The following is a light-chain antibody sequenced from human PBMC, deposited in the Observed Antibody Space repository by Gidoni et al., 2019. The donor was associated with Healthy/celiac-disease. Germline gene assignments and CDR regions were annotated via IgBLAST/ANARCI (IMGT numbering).Light chain of an antibody. J-gene: IGLJ1*01. V-gene: IGLV2-14*01. CDR2: EVS. CDR3: SAYTSSSTPYV. Sequence: QSALTQPASVSGSPGQSITISCTGTSSDVGGYNYVSWYKQHPGKAPKLMIYEVSNRTSGVSNRYSGAKSGNTASLTISRLQAEDEADYYCSAYTSSSTPYVFGTGTKVTVL. CDR1: SSDVGGYNY.